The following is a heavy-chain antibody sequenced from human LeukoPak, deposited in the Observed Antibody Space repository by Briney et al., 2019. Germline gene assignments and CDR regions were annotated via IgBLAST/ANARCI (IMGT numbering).Heavy chain of an antibody. J-gene: IGHJ2*01. V-gene: IGHV4-34*01. CDR1: GGSFSGYF. CDR3: ARRIGYSSAWPHWYFDL. D-gene: IGHD6-19*01. CDR2: ITHSGNT. Sequence: SETLPLTCAVHGGSFSGYFWSWVRQPPGKGLEWIGEITHSGNTNYNSSLKSRVTISVDTSNNQFSLKLNSVTAADTSVYYCARRIGYSSAWPHWYFDLWGRGTLVTVSS.